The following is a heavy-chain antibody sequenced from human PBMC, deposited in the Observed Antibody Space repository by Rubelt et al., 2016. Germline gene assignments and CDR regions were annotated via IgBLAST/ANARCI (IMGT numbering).Heavy chain of an antibody. Sequence: QVQLQQWGAGRLKLSETLSLTFAVYVGSFIGYYWSWIRQPPGKGREWIWEINLSVSSNYNPSLKSRFTISVDTSKNQFSLKLSSVTAADTAVYYCARGGRYYGSGSYQRHNWFDPWGQGTLVTVSS. V-gene: IGHV4-34*01. J-gene: IGHJ5*02. D-gene: IGHD3-10*01. CDR3: ARGGRYYGSGSYQRHNWFDP. CDR1: VGSFIGYY. CDR2: INLSVSS.